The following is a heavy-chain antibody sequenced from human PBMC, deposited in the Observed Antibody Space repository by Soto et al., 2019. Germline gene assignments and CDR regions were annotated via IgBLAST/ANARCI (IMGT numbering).Heavy chain of an antibody. CDR3: ARAPKVSGSAQTRPDF. V-gene: IGHV4-34*01. Sequence: SETLSLTCSLYSGSLSGYYWSWIRQPPGKVLEWIGEISPSGTTNYSPSLKSRVSISVDTSKNQFSLNLTSLTAADTAVYYCARAPKVSGSAQTRPDFWGQGSLVTVSS. D-gene: IGHD6-6*01. CDR2: ISPSGTT. J-gene: IGHJ4*02. CDR1: SGSLSGYY.